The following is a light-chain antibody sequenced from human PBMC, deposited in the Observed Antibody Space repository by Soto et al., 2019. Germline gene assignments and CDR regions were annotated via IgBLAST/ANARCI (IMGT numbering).Light chain of an antibody. V-gene: IGLV2-8*01. J-gene: IGLJ1*01. CDR2: EVS. CDR1: SSDVGGYKY. CDR3: CSYAGSNNYV. Sequence: QSALTQPPSASGSFGQSVTISCTGTSSDVGGYKYVSWYQQHPGKAPKLMIYEVSKRPSGVPDRFSGSKSGNTASLTVSGPQAEDEADYYCCSYAGSNNYVFGSGTKVTVL.